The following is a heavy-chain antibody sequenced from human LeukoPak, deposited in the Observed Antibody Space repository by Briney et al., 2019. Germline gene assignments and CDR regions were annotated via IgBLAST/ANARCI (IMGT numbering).Heavy chain of an antibody. J-gene: IGHJ5*02. CDR2: INHSGST. CDR1: GGSFSGYY. Sequence: SETLSLTCAVYGGSFSGYYWSWIRQPPGKGLEWIGEINHSGSTNYNPSLKSRVTISVDTSKNQFSLKLSSVTAADTAVYYCARGMRSTMVRGAIYWFDPWGQGTLVTVSS. CDR3: ARGMRSTMVRGAIYWFDP. V-gene: IGHV4-34*01. D-gene: IGHD3-10*01.